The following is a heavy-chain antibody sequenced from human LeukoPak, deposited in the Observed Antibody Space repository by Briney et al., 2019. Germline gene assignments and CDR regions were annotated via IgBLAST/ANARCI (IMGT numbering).Heavy chain of an antibody. V-gene: IGHV1-69*02. CDR1: GGTFSSYT. Sequence: SVKVSCKASGGTFSSYTISWVRQAPGQGLEWIGRIIPILGIANYAQKFQGRVTITADKSTSTAYMELSSLRSEDTAVYYCARASDYYDSSGQFDYWGQGTLVTVSS. J-gene: IGHJ4*02. CDR3: ARASDYYDSSGQFDY. D-gene: IGHD3-22*01. CDR2: IIPILGIA.